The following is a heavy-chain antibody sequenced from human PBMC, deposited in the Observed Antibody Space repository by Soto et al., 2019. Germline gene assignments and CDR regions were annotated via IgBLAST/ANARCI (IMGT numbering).Heavy chain of an antibody. CDR3: ARGQRSFDY. D-gene: IGHD6-25*01. J-gene: IGHJ4*02. CDR2: VIGSVGST. Sequence: EVQLLQFWGGLVQPGGSLRLSCAASGCTFSNYALSWVRQAPGKGLEWVSSVIGSVGSTDYANSVKGRFTIPSDNSKNTLYLRMNSLRAEDTGVYYCARGQRSFDYWGQGTLVTVSS. CDR1: GCTFSNYA. V-gene: IGHV3-23*01.